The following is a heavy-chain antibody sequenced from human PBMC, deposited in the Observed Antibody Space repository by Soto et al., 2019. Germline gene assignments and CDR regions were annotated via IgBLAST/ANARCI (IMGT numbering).Heavy chain of an antibody. CDR2: IWYDGSNK. CDR1: GFTFSSYG. D-gene: IGHD3-10*01. CDR3: AKVSGWFGEYPPGFNDI. Sequence: PGGSLRLSCAASGFTFSSYGMHWVRQAPGKGLEWVAVIWYDGSNKYYADSVKGRFTISRDNSKNTLYLQMNSLRAEDTAVYYCAKVSGWFGEYPPGFNDIWGQGTMVTVSS. V-gene: IGHV3-33*06. J-gene: IGHJ3*02.